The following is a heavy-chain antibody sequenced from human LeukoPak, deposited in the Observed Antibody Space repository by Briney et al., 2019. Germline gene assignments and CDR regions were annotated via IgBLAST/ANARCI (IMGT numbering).Heavy chain of an antibody. V-gene: IGHV4-59*12. CDR1: GDSISSYY. D-gene: IGHD3-22*01. Sequence: SETLSLTCTVSGDSISSYYWSWIRQPPGKGLEWIGYIYYSGSTNYNPSLKSRVTISVHTSKNQFSLKLSSVTAADTAICYCARDLVDSGGYYFDYWGQGTLVTVSS. CDR2: IYYSGST. J-gene: IGHJ4*02. CDR3: ARDLVDSGGYYFDY.